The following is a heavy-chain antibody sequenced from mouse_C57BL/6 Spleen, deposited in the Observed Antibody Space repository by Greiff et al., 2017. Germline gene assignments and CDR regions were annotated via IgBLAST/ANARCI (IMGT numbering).Heavy chain of an antibody. CDR2: INPGSGGT. Sequence: QVQLQQSGAELVRPGTSVKVSCKASGYAFTTYLIEWVKQRPGQGLEWIGVINPGSGGTNYNEKFKGEATLTADKSSSPAYMQLSSLTSEDSAVYFCARRGYYYGSSYHCDYWGQGTTLTVSS. V-gene: IGHV1-54*01. CDR1: GYAFTTYL. D-gene: IGHD1-1*01. CDR3: ARRGYYYGSSYHCDY. J-gene: IGHJ2*01.